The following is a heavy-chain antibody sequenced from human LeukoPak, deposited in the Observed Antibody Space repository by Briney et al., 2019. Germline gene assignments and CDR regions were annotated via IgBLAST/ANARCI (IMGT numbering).Heavy chain of an antibody. Sequence: AETLSLTCTVSGDSMSDYFWTWIRQPPGQGLERIGYAADSGSTNYNPSLKSRVNISVDSSTNHFSLRLTSVTAADTAIYNCAAMTTVTMYSYFFDSWGQGTLLTVSS. CDR3: AAMTTVTMYSYFFDS. V-gene: IGHV4-59*01. J-gene: IGHJ4*02. CDR2: AADSGST. CDR1: GDSMSDYF. D-gene: IGHD4-17*01.